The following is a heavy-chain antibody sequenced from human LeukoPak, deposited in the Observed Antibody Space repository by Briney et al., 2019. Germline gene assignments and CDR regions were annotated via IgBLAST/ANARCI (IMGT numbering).Heavy chain of an antibody. D-gene: IGHD3-10*01. Sequence: SETLSLTCTVSGGSISSYYWSWIRQPPGKGLEWIGYIYYSGSTNYNPSLKSRVTISVDTSKNQFSLKLSSVTAADTAVYYCAREVGEVRGVIPHFDYWGQGTLVTVSS. CDR2: IYYSGST. J-gene: IGHJ4*02. V-gene: IGHV4-59*12. CDR3: AREVGEVRGVIPHFDY. CDR1: GGSISSYY.